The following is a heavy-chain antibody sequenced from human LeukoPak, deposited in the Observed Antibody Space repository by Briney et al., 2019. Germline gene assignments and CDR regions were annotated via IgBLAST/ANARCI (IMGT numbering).Heavy chain of an antibody. CDR2: IIPVLNIT. J-gene: IGHJ6*02. CDR1: GGTFSSSA. V-gene: IGHV1-69*04. D-gene: IGHD5-18*01. Sequence: SVKLSCKTSGGTFSSSAITWVRQAPGQGLEWMGRIIPVLNITTYAQKFQGSVTITADTSTSTVYMELSSLRSEETAVYYCARDQGLTAPPPYGLDVWGQGTTVIVSS. CDR3: ARDQGLTAPPPYGLDV.